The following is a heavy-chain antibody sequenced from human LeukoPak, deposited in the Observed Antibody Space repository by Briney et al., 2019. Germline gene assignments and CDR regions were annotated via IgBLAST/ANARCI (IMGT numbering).Heavy chain of an antibody. CDR2: IWYDGSNK. D-gene: IGHD2-15*01. V-gene: IGHV3-33*01. CDR1: GFTFSSYG. CDR3: ARDRIVVVAARREGLDY. Sequence: QAGGSLRLSCAASGFTFSSYGMHWVRQAPGKGLEWVAVIWYDGSNKYYADSLKGRFTISRDNSKNTLYLQMNGLRAEDTAVYYCARDRIVVVAARREGLDYWGQGTLVTVSS. J-gene: IGHJ4*02.